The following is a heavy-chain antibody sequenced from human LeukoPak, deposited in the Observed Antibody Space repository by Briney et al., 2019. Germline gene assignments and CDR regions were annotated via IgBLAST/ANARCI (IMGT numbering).Heavy chain of an antibody. V-gene: IGHV1-2*02. CDR3: ARGLPYRPRNWFDP. CDR1: GYTFTGYY. CDR2: INPNSGGT. Sequence: GASVKVSCKASGYTFTGYYMHWVRQAPGQGLEWMGWINPNSGGTNYAQKFQGRVTMTRDTSISTAYMELSRLRSEDTAVYYCARGLPYRPRNWFDPWGQGTLVTVSS. J-gene: IGHJ5*02. D-gene: IGHD4-11*01.